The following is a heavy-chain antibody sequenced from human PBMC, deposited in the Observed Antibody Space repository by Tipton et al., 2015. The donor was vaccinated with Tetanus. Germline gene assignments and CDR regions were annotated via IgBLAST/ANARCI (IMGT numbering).Heavy chain of an antibody. CDR3: AKDTSVATEKGGMDV. CDR2: IGSDKYT. J-gene: IGHJ6*02. V-gene: IGHV3-21*01. D-gene: IGHD1-14*01. CDR1: GFSFSTYT. Sequence: GSLRLSCAASGFSFSTYTMNWARQAPGKGLEWVSSIGSDKYTYYLDSVKDRFTISRDNAKNSVYLQMNSLRAEDGAVYYCAKDTSVATEKGGMDVWGLGTTVTVFS.